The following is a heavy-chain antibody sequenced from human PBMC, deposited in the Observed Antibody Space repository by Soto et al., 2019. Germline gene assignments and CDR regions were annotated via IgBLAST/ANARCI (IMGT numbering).Heavy chain of an antibody. D-gene: IGHD1-26*01. CDR3: ARDMPYAAGSLAGCDY. J-gene: IGHJ4*02. CDR2: IYHSGTT. Sequence: PSETLSLTCTVSGDSITGYYWSWIRQPPGKTLEWIGYIYHSGTTTYNPSLKSRVSISVDTSKNQFSLRLTSVIAADTAVYYCARDMPYAAGSLAGCDYWGQGILVTVSS. CDR1: GDSITGYY. V-gene: IGHV4-59*01.